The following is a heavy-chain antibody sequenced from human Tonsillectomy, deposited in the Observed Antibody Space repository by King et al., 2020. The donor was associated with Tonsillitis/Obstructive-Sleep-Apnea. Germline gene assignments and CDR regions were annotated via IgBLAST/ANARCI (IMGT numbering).Heavy chain of an antibody. Sequence: LQLQESGPGLVKPSETLSLTCTVSGGSITSDLHYWGWVRQPPGKGLEWIGGFYYSGTTHYNPSLKSRPTISVATSKKQFSLNRTSVTAADTAVYFCARHSKPKGREHYFDFWGQGTLVTVSS. CDR2: FYYSGTT. J-gene: IGHJ4*02. V-gene: IGHV4-39*01. CDR3: ARHSKPKGREHYFDF. D-gene: IGHD1/OR15-1a*01. CDR1: GGSITSDLHY.